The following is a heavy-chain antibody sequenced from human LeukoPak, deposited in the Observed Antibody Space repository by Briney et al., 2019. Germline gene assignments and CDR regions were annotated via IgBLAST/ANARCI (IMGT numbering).Heavy chain of an antibody. J-gene: IGHJ4*02. Sequence: GGSLRLSCAASGFTVNSNYMSRVRQAPGKGLEWVSVIYSGGSTYYADSVKGRFTISRDNSKNTLYLQMNSLRAEDTAVYYCARDRYSSSSNFDYWGQGTLVTVSS. CDR2: IYSGGST. V-gene: IGHV3-66*02. D-gene: IGHD6-13*01. CDR1: GFTVNSNY. CDR3: ARDRYSSSSNFDY.